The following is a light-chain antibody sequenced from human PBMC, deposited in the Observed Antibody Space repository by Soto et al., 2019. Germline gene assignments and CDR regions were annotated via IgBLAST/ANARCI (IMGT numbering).Light chain of an antibody. J-gene: IGLJ1*01. Sequence: HSLLNQPAYGTVFTGHSITISRTKTSSYVGGYNNVSSYQQHPGQAPKLMIYAVSNRPSGVSNRFSGSQSGNTASLTISGLQAEDAADYLCSSYTSSSYNYVSGPGTKVTV. V-gene: IGLV2-14*01. CDR2: AVS. CDR1: SSYVGGYNN. CDR3: SSYTSSSYNYV.